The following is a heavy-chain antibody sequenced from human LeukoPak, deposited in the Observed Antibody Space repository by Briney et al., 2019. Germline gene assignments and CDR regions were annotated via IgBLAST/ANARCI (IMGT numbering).Heavy chain of an antibody. J-gene: IGHJ5*02. CDR3: ARLGYCSSTSCYTNWFDP. Sequence: GASVKVSCTASGGTFSSYAISWVRQAPGQGLEWMGGIIPIFGTANYAQKFQGRVTITADESTSTAYMELSSLRSEDTAVYYCARLGYCSSTSCYTNWFDPWGQGTLVTVSS. CDR1: GGTFSSYA. D-gene: IGHD2-2*02. V-gene: IGHV1-69*13. CDR2: IIPIFGTA.